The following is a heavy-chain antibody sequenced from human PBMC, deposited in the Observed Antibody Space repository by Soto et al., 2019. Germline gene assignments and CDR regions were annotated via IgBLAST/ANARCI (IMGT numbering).Heavy chain of an antibody. CDR1: GFTFSSYA. D-gene: IGHD2-21*02. Sequence: PGGSLRLSCAASGFTFSSYAMHWVRQAPGKGLEWVAVISYDGSNKYYADSVKGRFTISRDNSKNTLYLQMNSLRAEDTAVYYCXSYRVVVTAIPGSWFDPWGQGTLVTVSS. CDR2: ISYDGSNK. CDR3: XSYRVVVTAIPGSWFDP. J-gene: IGHJ5*02. V-gene: IGHV3-30-3*01.